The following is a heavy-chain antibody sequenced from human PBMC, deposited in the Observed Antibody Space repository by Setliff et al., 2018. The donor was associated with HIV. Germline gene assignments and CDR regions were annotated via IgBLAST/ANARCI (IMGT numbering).Heavy chain of an antibody. J-gene: IGHJ4*02. V-gene: IGHV1-2*02. CDR1: GYTFSGYC. D-gene: IGHD6-25*01. CDR3: AREKRSSTWLYSSGGTVDY. Sequence: ASVKVSCKASGYTFSGYCMHWVRQAPGQGLEWMGWINPNNGGTNYAQKFQGRVTMTGDTSISTVYMELSSLRSDDTAVYYCAREKRSSTWLYSSGGTVDYWGLGTLVTVSS. CDR2: INPNNGGT.